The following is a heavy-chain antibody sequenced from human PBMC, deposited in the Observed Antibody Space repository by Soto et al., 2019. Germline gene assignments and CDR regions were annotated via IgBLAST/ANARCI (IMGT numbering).Heavy chain of an antibody. J-gene: IGHJ6*02. D-gene: IGHD5-18*01. V-gene: IGHV4-34*01. CDR1: GGSLSGVY. Sequence: QVQLQQWGAGLLKPSETLSLTCVVYGGSLSGVYWTWIRQPPGKGLEWIGEINHSGSTNYSPSLERRLTIPLDTSNNQFSLKLSSVTAADTAVYYCARGPGYSYGYSVYYYYYGMDVCGQGTTVTVSS. CDR2: INHSGST. CDR3: ARGPGYSYGYSVYYYYYGMDV.